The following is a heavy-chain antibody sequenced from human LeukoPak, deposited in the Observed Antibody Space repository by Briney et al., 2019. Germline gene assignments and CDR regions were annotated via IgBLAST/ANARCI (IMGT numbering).Heavy chain of an antibody. J-gene: IGHJ6*03. CDR1: GFTFGSYA. Sequence: GGSLRLSCVASGFTFGSYAMSWVRQAPGKGLEWVSAISGSGNTVHYADSVQGRFTISRDNSKNTLYLQMKSLRAEDTAVYYCAKAGGYYYYFYMDVWGKGTTVTVSS. CDR2: ISGSGNTV. V-gene: IGHV3-23*01. CDR3: AKAGGYYYYFYMDV. D-gene: IGHD2-8*02.